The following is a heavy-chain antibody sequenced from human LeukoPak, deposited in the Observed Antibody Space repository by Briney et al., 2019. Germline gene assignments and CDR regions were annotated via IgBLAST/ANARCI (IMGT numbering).Heavy chain of an antibody. CDR2: ISYDGSNK. CDR3: AGGSDAFDI. Sequence: PGRSLRLSCAASGFTFSSYAMHWVRQAPGKGLEWVAVISYDGSNKYYADSVKGRFTISRDNSKNTLYLQMNSLRAEDTAVYYCAGGSDAFDIWGQGTMVTVSS. J-gene: IGHJ3*02. D-gene: IGHD1-26*01. V-gene: IGHV3-30-3*01. CDR1: GFTFSSYA.